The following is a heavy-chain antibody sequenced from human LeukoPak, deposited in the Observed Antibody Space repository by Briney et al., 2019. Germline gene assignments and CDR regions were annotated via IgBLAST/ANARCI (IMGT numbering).Heavy chain of an antibody. CDR3: ARVMLGAIDY. D-gene: IGHD1-26*01. J-gene: IGHJ4*02. V-gene: IGHV4-4*07. CDR1: GGSISSYY. Sequence: SETLSLTCTVSGGSISSYYWSWIRQPAGKGPEWIGRIYTSGSTNYNPSLKSRVTMALDTSKNQFSLKLNSVTAADTAVYYCARVMLGAIDYWGQGTLVTVSS. CDR2: IYTSGST.